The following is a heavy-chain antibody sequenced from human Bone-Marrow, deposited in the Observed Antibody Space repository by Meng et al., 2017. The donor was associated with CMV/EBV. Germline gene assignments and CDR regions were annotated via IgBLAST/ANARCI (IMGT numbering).Heavy chain of an antibody. CDR3: ARHASPQDYYGSGSSFDY. V-gene: IGHV4-34*01. D-gene: IGHD3-10*01. CDR2: IYYSGST. J-gene: IGHJ4*02. Sequence: GSLRLSCAVYGGSFSGYYWSWIRQPPGKGLEWIGSIYYSGSTYYNPSLKSRVTISVDTSKNQFSLKLSSVTAADTAVYYCARHASPQDYYGSGSSFDYWGQGTLVTVSS. CDR1: GGSFSGYY.